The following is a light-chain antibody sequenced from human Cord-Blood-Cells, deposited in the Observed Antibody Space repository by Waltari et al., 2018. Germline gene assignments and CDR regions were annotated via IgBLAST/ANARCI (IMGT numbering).Light chain of an antibody. CDR1: QSVSSN. CDR3: RRNINGLPT. V-gene: IGKV3-15*01. J-gene: IGKJ1*01. CDR2: GAS. Sequence: EIVMTQSPATLSVSPGERATLSCRASQSVSSNLAWYPQKPGQAPRLLIYGASTRAPGIPARFSGGGSGKKFILTISARRSEDLAFNYGRRNINGLPTFGKGTRVEFK.